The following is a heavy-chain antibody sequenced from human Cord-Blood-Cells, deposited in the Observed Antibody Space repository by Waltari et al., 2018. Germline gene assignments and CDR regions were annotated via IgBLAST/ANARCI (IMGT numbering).Heavy chain of an antibody. D-gene: IGHD2-2*01. CDR1: GFTFDDYA. CDR2: NSWNSGSI. J-gene: IGHJ4*02. CDR3: ASGYCSSTSCPMKDY. V-gene: IGHV3-9*01. Sequence: EVQLVESGGGLVQPGMSLRLSCAASGFTFDDYAMHWVRQAPGKGLEWVSGNSWNSGSIGYADSVKGRFTISRDNAKNSLYLQMNSLRAEDTALYYCASGYCSSTSCPMKDYWGQGTLVTVSS.